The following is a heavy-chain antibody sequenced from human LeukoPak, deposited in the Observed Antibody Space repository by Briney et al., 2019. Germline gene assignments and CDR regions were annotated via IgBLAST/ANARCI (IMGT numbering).Heavy chain of an antibody. CDR1: GYTFSDYY. CDR2: INPNSGGT. D-gene: IGHD3-3*01. V-gene: IGHV1-2*02. CDR3: GRGPQPISAYPLY. J-gene: IGHJ4*02. Sequence: ASVKLSCKASGYTFSDYYMHWVRQAPGQGLEWMGWINPNSGGTNYAQKVQGRVTMTRDTAISTAYMELNSLRSDDTAVYYCGRGPQPISAYPLYWGQGTLVTVSS.